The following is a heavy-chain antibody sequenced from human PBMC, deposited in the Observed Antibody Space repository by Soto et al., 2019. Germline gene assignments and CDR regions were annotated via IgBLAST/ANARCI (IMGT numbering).Heavy chain of an antibody. V-gene: IGHV5-51*01. CDR1: GCSLSSYW. CDR3: ARRDMLEGDYGDLNWFDP. Sequence: GEAVKISCEGSGCSLSSYWIGWVRQMPGKGLEWMGIIYPGDSDTRYSPSFQGQVTISADKSISTAYPQWSSLKASDTAMYYCARRDMLEGDYGDLNWFDPWRQGTLVTVSS. D-gene: IGHD4-17*01. J-gene: IGHJ5*02. CDR2: IYPGDSDT.